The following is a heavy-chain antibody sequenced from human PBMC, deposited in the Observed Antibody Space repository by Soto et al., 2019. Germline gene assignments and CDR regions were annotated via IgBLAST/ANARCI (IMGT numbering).Heavy chain of an antibody. J-gene: IGHJ5*02. D-gene: IGHD6-19*01. CDR2: INAGNGNT. V-gene: IGHV1-3*01. CDR1: GYTFTSYA. CDR3: ARNSRQWLVPEDWFDP. Sequence: ASVKVSCKASGYTFTSYAMHWVRQAPGQRLEWMGWINAGNGNTKYSQKFQGRVTITRDTSASTAYMELSSLRSEDTAVYYCARNSRQWLVPEDWFDPWGQGTLVTVSS.